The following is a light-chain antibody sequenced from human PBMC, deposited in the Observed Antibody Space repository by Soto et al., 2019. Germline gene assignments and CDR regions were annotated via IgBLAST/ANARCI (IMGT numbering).Light chain of an antibody. CDR1: QRISSY. J-gene: IGKJ4*01. Sequence: DIQMTQSASTLSASVGDRVPITCRSSQRISSYLNWYQLKPGKAPKLLIYAASSLPRAVSSTFSRSASGTDFTLTISSLQPEQFATYYCQQSYSTPLDFGAGT. CDR2: AAS. V-gene: IGKV1-39*01. CDR3: QQSYSTPLD.